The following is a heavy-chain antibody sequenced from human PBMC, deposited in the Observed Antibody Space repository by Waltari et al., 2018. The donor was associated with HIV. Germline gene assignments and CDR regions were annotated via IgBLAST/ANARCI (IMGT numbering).Heavy chain of an antibody. J-gene: IGHJ4*02. V-gene: IGHV3-30*01. CDR3: AREGIVAAPFDF. Sequence: QVQLVESGGGLVQTGGSLRLSCAASGFIFRDFAIHWVRQAPGKGLEWVAVISRDGSSKYYADSVQGRFTISRDNSKNLLHLHMNSLRPKDTAVYYCAREGIVAAPFDFWGLGTLVTVSS. D-gene: IGHD2-15*01. CDR1: GFIFRDFA. CDR2: ISRDGSSK.